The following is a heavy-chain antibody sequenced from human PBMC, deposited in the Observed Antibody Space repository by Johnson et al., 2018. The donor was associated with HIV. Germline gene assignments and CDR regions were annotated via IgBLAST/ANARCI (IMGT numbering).Heavy chain of an antibody. CDR1: GFAVSSRS. CDR2: IYTGGTT. Sequence: VHLVESGGGVVRPGGSLRLSCAASGFAVSSRSMSWVRQAPGKGLEWVSFIYTGGTTYYADSVKGRFTISRYKSENSLYLQMNYLKVEDTAVYYWARDSDSYGYMGDAFDTWGQGTMVIVSS. D-gene: IGHD3-16*01. CDR3: ARDSDSYGYMGDAFDT. J-gene: IGHJ3*02. V-gene: IGHV3-53*01.